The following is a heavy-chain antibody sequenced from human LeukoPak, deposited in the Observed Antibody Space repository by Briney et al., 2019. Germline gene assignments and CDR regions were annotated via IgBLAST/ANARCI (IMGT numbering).Heavy chain of an antibody. Sequence: GSLRLSCAASGFTFGSYAMSWVRQPPGKGLEWTGEINHSGSTNYNPSLKSRVTISVDTSKNQFSLKLSSVTAADTAVYYCARGPNYYDSSGYPIQHWGQGTLVTASS. CDR1: GFTFGSYA. V-gene: IGHV4-34*01. J-gene: IGHJ1*01. D-gene: IGHD3-22*01. CDR2: INHSGST. CDR3: ARGPNYYDSSGYPIQH.